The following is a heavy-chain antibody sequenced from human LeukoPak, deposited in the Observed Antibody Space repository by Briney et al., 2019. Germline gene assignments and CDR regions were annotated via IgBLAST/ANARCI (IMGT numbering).Heavy chain of an antibody. Sequence: GGSLRLSCAASGFTFSSYAMSWVRQALGKGLEWVSAISGSGGSTYYADSVKGRFTISRDNSKNTLYLQMNSLRAEDTAVYYCAKLSAGYSYGYREAYYFDYWGQGTLVTVSS. CDR3: AKLSAGYSYGYREAYYFDY. D-gene: IGHD5-18*01. CDR2: ISGSGGST. J-gene: IGHJ4*02. CDR1: GFTFSSYA. V-gene: IGHV3-23*01.